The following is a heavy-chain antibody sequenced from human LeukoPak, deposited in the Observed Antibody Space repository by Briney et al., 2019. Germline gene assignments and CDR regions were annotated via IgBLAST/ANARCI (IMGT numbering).Heavy chain of an antibody. CDR2: IYYSGRT. J-gene: IGHJ4*02. CDR3: ASLGKLGYYFDY. CDR1: NGSISSSSYY. Sequence: PSETLSLTCTVSNGSISSSSYYWGWVRQPPGKGLEWIGTIYYSGRTYYNPSLESRLTISVDTSKNQSSLNLSSVTAADTAVYYCASLGKLGYYFDYWGQGTLVTVSS. D-gene: IGHD3-16*01. V-gene: IGHV4-39*01.